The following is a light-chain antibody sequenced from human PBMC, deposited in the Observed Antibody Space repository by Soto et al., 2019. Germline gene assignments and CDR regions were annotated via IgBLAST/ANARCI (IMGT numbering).Light chain of an antibody. CDR3: AAWDDSLNGYV. J-gene: IGLJ1*01. V-gene: IGLV1-44*01. CDR2: SNN. Sequence: QSVLTQPPSASGTPGQRVTIPCSGSSSNIGSNTVNWYQQLLGTAPKLLIYSNNQRPSGVPDRFSGSKSGTSASLAISGLQSEDEADYYCAAWDDSLNGYVFGTGTKSPS. CDR1: SSNIGSNT.